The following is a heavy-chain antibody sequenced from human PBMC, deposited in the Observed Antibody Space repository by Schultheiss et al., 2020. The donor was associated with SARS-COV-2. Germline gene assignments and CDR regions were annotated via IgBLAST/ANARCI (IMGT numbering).Heavy chain of an antibody. Sequence: GGSLRLSCAASGFTFSDYYMSWIRQPPGKGLEWVGFIRSKAYGGTTEYAASVKGRFTISRDDSKSIAYLQMNSLKTEDTAVYYCTRDATGSRYWGQGTLVTVSS. V-gene: IGHV3-49*03. J-gene: IGHJ4*02. CDR1: GFTFSDYY. CDR3: TRDATGSRY. D-gene: IGHD3-10*01. CDR2: IRSKAYGGTT.